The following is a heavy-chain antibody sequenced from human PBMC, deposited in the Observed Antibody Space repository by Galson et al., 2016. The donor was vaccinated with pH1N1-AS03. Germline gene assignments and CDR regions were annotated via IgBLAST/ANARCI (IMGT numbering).Heavy chain of an antibody. V-gene: IGHV2-5*01. D-gene: IGHD3-3*01. J-gene: IGHJ5*02. Sequence: PALVKPTQSLTLTCTFSGFSLRTSGMGVGWIRQSPGEALEWLALIYWNDDERYNPSLKNRLTIAKDASKNQVVLTMTNMDPVDTATYYCAHGSLATYVFWSGRFNWFGPCGQGTLVSVS. CDR3: AHGSLATYVFWSGRFNWFGP. CDR1: GFSLRTSGMG. CDR2: IYWNDDE.